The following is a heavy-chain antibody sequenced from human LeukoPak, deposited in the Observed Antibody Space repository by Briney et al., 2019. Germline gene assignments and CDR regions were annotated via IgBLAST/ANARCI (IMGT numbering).Heavy chain of an antibody. D-gene: IGHD3-10*01. V-gene: IGHV1-18*01. CDR3: ARDHEDLYGAGSYKL. J-gene: IGHJ1*01. Sequence: ASVKVSCKTSGYNFISFGISWVRQAPGQGPEWMGWISAYNGKTEHAQKFQDRVTMTRDTSTSTAYMEMRNLSTDDTAIYYCARDHEDLYGAGSYKLRGQGTLVTVSS. CDR1: GYNFISFG. CDR2: ISAYNGKT.